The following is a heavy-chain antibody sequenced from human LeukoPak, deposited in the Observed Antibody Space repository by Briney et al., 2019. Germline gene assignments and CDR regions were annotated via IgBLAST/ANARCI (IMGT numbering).Heavy chain of an antibody. Sequence: GALRLSCAASGFTFSSYSMNWVRQAPGKGLEWVSSISSSSSYIYYADSVKGRFTISRDNAKNSLYLQMNSLRAEDTAVYYCARDSPYYDFWSGYLGTYYYYGMDVWGQGTTVTVSS. CDR2: ISSSSSYI. CDR1: GFTFSSYS. J-gene: IGHJ6*02. CDR3: ARDSPYYDFWSGYLGTYYYYGMDV. D-gene: IGHD3-3*01. V-gene: IGHV3-21*01.